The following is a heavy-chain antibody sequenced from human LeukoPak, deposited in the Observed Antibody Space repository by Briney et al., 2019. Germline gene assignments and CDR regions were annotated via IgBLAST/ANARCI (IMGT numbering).Heavy chain of an antibody. J-gene: IGHJ4*02. Sequence: GGSLRLSCAASGFTFSTSAMSWVRQAPGKGLVWVSRISPTGSTTSYADSVKGRFTVPRDNAKNTLYLQVNNLRAEDTAVYYCARGPNSNWSGLDFWGQGTLLTASS. CDR2: ISPTGSTT. CDR3: ARGPNSNWSGLDF. V-gene: IGHV3-74*01. CDR1: GFTFSTSA. D-gene: IGHD6-6*01.